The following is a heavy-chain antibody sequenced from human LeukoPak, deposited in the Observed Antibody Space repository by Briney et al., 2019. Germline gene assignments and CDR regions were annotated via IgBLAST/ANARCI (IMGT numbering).Heavy chain of an antibody. J-gene: IGHJ5*02. CDR1: GFTFSRYG. Sequence: PGRSLRLSCEASGFTFSRYGMSWVRQAPGKGLEWVSAIRGSGGSTYYADSVKGRHTIYRDNSKKTLYLQMNSLRAEDTAVYYCAKTDYYDSSAVDPWGQGTLVTVSS. CDR2: IRGSGGST. V-gene: IGHV3-23*01. CDR3: AKTDYYDSSAVDP. D-gene: IGHD3-22*01.